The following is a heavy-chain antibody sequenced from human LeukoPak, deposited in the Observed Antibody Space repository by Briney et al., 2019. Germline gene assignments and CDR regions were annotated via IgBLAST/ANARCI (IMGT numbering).Heavy chain of an antibody. D-gene: IGHD3-16*01. CDR1: GFSFSSFW. J-gene: IGHJ5*02. Sequence: PGGSLRLSCAASGFSFSSFWMNWVRQAPGKGLEWVANIKADGSEAYHVDSVKGRFTISRDNARNSLFLQMNSLRVEDTAVYYCASQSYARFDPWGQGTLVTVSS. V-gene: IGHV3-7*01. CDR3: ASQSYARFDP. CDR2: IKADGSEA.